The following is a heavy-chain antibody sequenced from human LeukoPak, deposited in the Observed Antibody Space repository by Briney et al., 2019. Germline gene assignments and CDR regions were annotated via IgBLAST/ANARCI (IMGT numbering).Heavy chain of an antibody. CDR2: ISSSSSTI. D-gene: IGHD3-10*01. Sequence: GGSLRLSCAASGFTFSSYSMNWVRQAPGKGLEWVSYISSSSSTIYYADSVRGRFTISRDNSKNTLYLQMNSLRAEDTAVYYCAKPSMVRGVYYFDYWGQGTLVTVSS. J-gene: IGHJ4*02. V-gene: IGHV3-48*01. CDR3: AKPSMVRGVYYFDY. CDR1: GFTFSSYS.